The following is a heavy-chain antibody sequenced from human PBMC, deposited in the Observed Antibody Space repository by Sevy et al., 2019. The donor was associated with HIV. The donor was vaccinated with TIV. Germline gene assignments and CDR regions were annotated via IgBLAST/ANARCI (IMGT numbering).Heavy chain of an antibody. CDR1: GGSISSGGYY. Sequence: SKTLSLTCTVSGGSISSGGYYWSWIRQHPGKGLEWIGYIYYSGSTYYNPSLKSRVTISVDTSKNQFSLKLSSVTAADTAVYYCARDRGAAANPYYYYGMDVWGQGTTVTVSS. J-gene: IGHJ6*02. CDR3: ARDRGAAANPYYYYGMDV. CDR2: IYYSGST. V-gene: IGHV4-31*03. D-gene: IGHD6-13*01.